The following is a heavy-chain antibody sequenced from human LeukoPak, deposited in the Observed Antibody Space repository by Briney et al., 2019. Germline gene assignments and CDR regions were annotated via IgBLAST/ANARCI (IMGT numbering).Heavy chain of an antibody. CDR1: GFTVSSNY. J-gene: IGHJ4*02. Sequence: GGSLRLSCAASGFTVSSNYMSWVRQAPGKGLEWVSGISGRGDSADYADSVKGRFTISRDNSKNTPYLRLNSLRVEDTATYYCVKDRYCPEVTCFGGGFEYWGQGTLVVVSS. CDR3: VKDRYCPEVTCFGGGFEY. V-gene: IGHV3-23*01. D-gene: IGHD2-8*02. CDR2: ISGRGDSA.